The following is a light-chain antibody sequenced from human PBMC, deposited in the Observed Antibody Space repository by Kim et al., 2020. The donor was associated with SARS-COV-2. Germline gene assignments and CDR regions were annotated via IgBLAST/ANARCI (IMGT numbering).Light chain of an antibody. J-gene: IGKJ3*01. CDR2: GAS. V-gene: IGKV3-20*01. CDR3: QHYASERFT. CDR1: QSVDSNF. Sequence: EIVLTQSPGTLSLFPGERAALSCRTSQSVDSNFLSGYQQKPGQAPRLLIYGASGRATGTPDRFSGSGSGADFTLTISRLEPEDFAVYFCQHYASERFTFGPGTKVDIK.